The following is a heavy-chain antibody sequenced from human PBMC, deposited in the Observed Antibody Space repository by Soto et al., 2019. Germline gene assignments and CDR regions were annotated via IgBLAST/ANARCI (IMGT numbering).Heavy chain of an antibody. V-gene: IGHV4-59*01. J-gene: IGHJ6*03. Sequence: SETLSLTCTVSGGSISSYYWSWIRQPPGKGLEWIGYIYYSGSTNYNPSLKSRVTISVDTSKNQFSLKLSSVTAADTAVYYCARVAFLEWTYYYMDVWGKGTTVTVSS. CDR2: IYYSGST. CDR1: GGSISSYY. D-gene: IGHD3-3*01. CDR3: ARVAFLEWTYYYMDV.